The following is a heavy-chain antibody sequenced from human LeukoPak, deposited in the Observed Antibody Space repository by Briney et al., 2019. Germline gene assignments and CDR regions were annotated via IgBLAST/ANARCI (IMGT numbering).Heavy chain of an antibody. V-gene: IGHV3-15*01. J-gene: IGHJ4*02. D-gene: IGHD3-3*01. Sequence: GGSLRLSCAASGFTFSNAWMSWVRQAPGKGLEWVGRIKSKTDGGTTDYAAPVKGRFTISRDDSKNTLYLQMNSLKTEDTAVYYCTTAEWLSPTILDYWGQGTLVTVSS. CDR2: IKSKTDGGTT. CDR3: TTAEWLSPTILDY. CDR1: GFTFSNAW.